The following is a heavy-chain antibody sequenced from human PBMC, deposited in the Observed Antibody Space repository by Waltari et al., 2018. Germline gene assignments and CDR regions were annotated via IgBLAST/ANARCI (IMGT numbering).Heavy chain of an antibody. CDR3: ARDRGHSSGWYGAGYYYGMDV. CDR2: IYYSGST. V-gene: IGHV4-59*01. J-gene: IGHJ6*02. Sequence: QVQLQESGPGLVKPSETLSLTCTVSGGSISSYYWSWIRQPPGKGLGGIGYIYYSGSTNYNPSLKSRVTISVDTSKNQFSLKLSSVTAADTAVYYCARDRGHSSGWYGAGYYYGMDVWGQGTTVTVSS. CDR1: GGSISSYY. D-gene: IGHD6-19*01.